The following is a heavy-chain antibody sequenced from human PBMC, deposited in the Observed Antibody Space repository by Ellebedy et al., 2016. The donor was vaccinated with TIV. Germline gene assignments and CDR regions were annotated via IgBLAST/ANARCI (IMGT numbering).Heavy chain of an antibody. CDR2: IGATGSTT. CDR3: ARDPGGGGDFGDNWFDP. V-gene: IGHV3-23*01. Sequence: GGSLRLSCAASGFTFNTYAMNWVRQAPGKGLEWVSGIGATGSTTYYADSVKGRFTISRDNSKNTLYLQMNSLTAEDTAVYYCARDPGGGGDFGDNWFDPWGQGTLVTVSS. CDR1: GFTFNTYA. D-gene: IGHD2-21*01. J-gene: IGHJ5*02.